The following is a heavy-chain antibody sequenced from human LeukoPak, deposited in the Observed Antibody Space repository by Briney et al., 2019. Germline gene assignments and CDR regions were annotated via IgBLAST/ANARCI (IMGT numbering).Heavy chain of an antibody. CDR1: GFTFSSYS. CDR2: ISSSSNYI. CDR3: ARDGTSYIDYFRLRAFDI. D-gene: IGHD2/OR15-2a*01. V-gene: IGHV3-21*06. J-gene: IGHJ3*02. Sequence: PGGSLRLSCAASGFTFSSYSVNWVRQAPGKGLEWVSSISSSSNYIYYADSVKGRFTISRDNAKNSLYLLMNSLRGEDTAVYYCARDGTSYIDYFRLRAFDIWGQGTMVTVSS.